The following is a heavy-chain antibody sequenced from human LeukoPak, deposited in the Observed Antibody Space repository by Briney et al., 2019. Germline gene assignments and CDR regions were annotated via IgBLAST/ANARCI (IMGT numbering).Heavy chain of an antibody. Sequence: GSLRLSCAASGFTFSSYAMSWVRQAPGKGLEWVSAISGSGGSTYYADSVKGRFTISRDNSKNTLYLQMNSLRAEDTAVYYCAKDRRYILRYFDWLLTDWGQGTLVTVSS. D-gene: IGHD3-9*01. CDR2: ISGSGGST. CDR1: GFTFSSYA. J-gene: IGHJ4*02. CDR3: AKDRRYILRYFDWLLTD. V-gene: IGHV3-23*01.